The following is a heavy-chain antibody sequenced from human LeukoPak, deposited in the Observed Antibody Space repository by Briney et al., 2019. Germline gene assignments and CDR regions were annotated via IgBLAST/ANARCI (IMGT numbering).Heavy chain of an antibody. V-gene: IGHV3-21*01. D-gene: IGHD3-10*01. Sequence: GGSLRLSCAASGFTFSSNYMSWLRQAPGKGLEWVSSISSSSSYIYYADSVKGRFTISRDNAKNSLYLQMNSLRAEDTAVYYCAREVYYYGSGSYYYMDVWGKGTTVTVSS. CDR1: GFTFSSNY. CDR3: AREVYYYGSGSYYYMDV. CDR2: ISSSSSYI. J-gene: IGHJ6*03.